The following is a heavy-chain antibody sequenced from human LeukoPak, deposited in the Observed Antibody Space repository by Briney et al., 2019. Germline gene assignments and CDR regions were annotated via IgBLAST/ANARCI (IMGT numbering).Heavy chain of an antibody. CDR1: GFTFSSYG. D-gene: IGHD6-19*01. V-gene: IGHV3-30*02. J-gene: IGHJ4*02. Sequence: PGRSLRLSCAASGFTFSSYGMHWVRQAPGKGLEWVAFIRYDGSNEYYADSVKGRFTISRDNSKNTLYLQMNSLRAEDTAVYYCAKDRQWLAYFDSWGQGTLVTVSS. CDR3: AKDRQWLAYFDS. CDR2: IRYDGSNE.